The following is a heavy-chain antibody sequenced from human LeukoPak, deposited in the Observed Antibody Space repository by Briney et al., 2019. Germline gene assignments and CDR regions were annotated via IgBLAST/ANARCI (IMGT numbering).Heavy chain of an antibody. CDR1: EFSVIGNY. D-gene: IGHD1-26*01. Sequence: GGSLRLSCAGSEFSVIGNYVNWVRQAPGKGLEWVSSISSSSSYIYYADSVKGRFTISRDNAKNSLYLQMNSLRAEDTAVYYCANIVGAPLRWGQGTLVTVSS. CDR2: ISSSSSYI. V-gene: IGHV3-21*01. CDR3: ANIVGAPLR. J-gene: IGHJ4*02.